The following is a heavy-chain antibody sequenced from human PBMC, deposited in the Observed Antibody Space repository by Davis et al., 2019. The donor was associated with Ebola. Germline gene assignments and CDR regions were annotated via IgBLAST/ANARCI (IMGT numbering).Heavy chain of an antibody. Sequence: GESLKISCAASGFTVSSNYMSWVRQAPGKGLEWVSVIYSGGSRYYADSVKGRFTISRDNSKNTLYLQMNSLRDEDTAVYYCALGLDQPLDYYNGMDVWGQGTTVIVSS. V-gene: IGHV3-53*01. CDR2: IYSGGSR. CDR3: ALGLDQPLDYYNGMDV. D-gene: IGHD2-2*01. J-gene: IGHJ6*02. CDR1: GFTVSSNY.